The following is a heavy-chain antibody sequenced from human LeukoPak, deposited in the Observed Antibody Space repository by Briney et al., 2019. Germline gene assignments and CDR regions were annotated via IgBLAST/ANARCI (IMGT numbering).Heavy chain of an antibody. CDR3: ARAQGGYSYGYGDY. V-gene: IGHV3-23*01. J-gene: IGHJ4*02. D-gene: IGHD5-18*01. CDR2: ISGSGGST. Sequence: PGGSLRLSCAASGFTFSSYAMSWVRQAPGKGLEWVSAISGSGGSTYYADSVKDRFTISRDNSKNTLYLQMNSLRAEDTAVYYCARAQGGYSYGYGDYWGQGTLVTVSS. CDR1: GFTFSSYA.